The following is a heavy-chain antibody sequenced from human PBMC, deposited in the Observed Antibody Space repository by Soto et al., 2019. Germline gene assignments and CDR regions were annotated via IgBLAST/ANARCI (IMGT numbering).Heavy chain of an antibody. V-gene: IGHV4-34*01. CDR2: INHSGST. CDR3: ARGLYSGYDSPRDFDL. CDR1: VGSFSGYD. Sequence: LXLTCAVFVGSFSGYDWRWIRQPPGKGLEWIGEINHSGSTNFNPSLKSRVTISVDTSKSQFSLKLESVTAADTAVYYCARGLYSGYDSPRDFDLWGRGTLGTASS. D-gene: IGHD5-12*01. J-gene: IGHJ2*01.